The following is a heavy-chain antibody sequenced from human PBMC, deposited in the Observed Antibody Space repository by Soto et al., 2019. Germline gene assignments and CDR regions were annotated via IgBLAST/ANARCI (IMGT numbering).Heavy chain of an antibody. Sequence: SETLSLTCTVSGGSISSHYWSWIRQSPGKGLEWIGYIYNSGSTQYNPSLKSRVTTSVDTSKNHFSLKVSPVTAADTAVYYCARGQSNYYGYYFDYWGQGTLVTVSS. CDR1: GGSISSHY. D-gene: IGHD3-10*01. V-gene: IGHV4-59*11. CDR2: IYNSGST. J-gene: IGHJ4*02. CDR3: ARGQSNYYGYYFDY.